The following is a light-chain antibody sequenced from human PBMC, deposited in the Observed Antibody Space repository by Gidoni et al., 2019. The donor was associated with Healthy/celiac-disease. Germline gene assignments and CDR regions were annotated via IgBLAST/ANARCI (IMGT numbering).Light chain of an antibody. CDR1: NIGSKS. V-gene: IGLV3-21*03. Sequence: SYVLTQPHSVSVAPGKTARITCGGNNIGSKSVHWYQQKPGQAPVLVVYDDSDRPSGIPERFSGSNSGNAATLTISRVEAVDEADYYCQVWDSSSDHWVFGGGTKLTVL. CDR3: QVWDSSSDHWV. CDR2: DDS. J-gene: IGLJ3*02.